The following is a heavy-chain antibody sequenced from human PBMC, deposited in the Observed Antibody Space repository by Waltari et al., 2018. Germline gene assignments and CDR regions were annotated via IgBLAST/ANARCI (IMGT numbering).Heavy chain of an antibody. V-gene: IGHV3-48*01. D-gene: IGHD3-9*01. CDR2: ISSTGTTI. J-gene: IGHJ3*02. CDR3: AREIRGTGYFPDAFDI. CDR1: GLIFSTYS. Sequence: EVQLVESGGGLVQPGGSLRLSCAASGLIFSTYSMNWVRQAPGKGLEVVAYISSTGTTIYYTDSVQGRFTISRTNAQNSLYLQMNSLRAEDTAVYYCAREIRGTGYFPDAFDIWGQGTMVTVSS.